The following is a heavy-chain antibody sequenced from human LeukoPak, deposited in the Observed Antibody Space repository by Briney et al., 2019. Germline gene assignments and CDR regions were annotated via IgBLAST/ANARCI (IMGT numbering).Heavy chain of an antibody. J-gene: IGHJ4*02. CDR2: IYTSGST. D-gene: IGHD4-11*01. V-gene: IGHV4-4*07. Sequence: SETLSLTCTVSGDSINNYYWSWIRQPAGKGLEWIGRIYTSGSTNYNPSLKSRVTMSVDTSKNQFSLKLSSVTAADTAVYYFARDKRSGYSNYYFNYWGQGPLVTVSS. CDR1: GDSINNYY. CDR3: ARDKRSGYSNYYFNY.